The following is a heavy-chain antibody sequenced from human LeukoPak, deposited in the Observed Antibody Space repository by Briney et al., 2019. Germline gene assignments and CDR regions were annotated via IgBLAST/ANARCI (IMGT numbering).Heavy chain of an antibody. D-gene: IGHD2-2*02. CDR1: GGTFSSYA. V-gene: IGHV1-69*13. CDR3: ARLPEYCSSTSCYRA. CDR2: IIPIFGTA. Sequence: SVKVSCKASGGTFSSYAISWVRQAPGQGLEWMGGIIPIFGTANYAQKFQGRVTITADESTSKAYMELSSLRSEDTAVYYCARLPEYCSSTSCYRAWGQGALVTVSS. J-gene: IGHJ5*02.